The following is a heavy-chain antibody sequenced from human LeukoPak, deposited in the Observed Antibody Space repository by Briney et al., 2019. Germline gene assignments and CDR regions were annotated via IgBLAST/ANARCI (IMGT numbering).Heavy chain of an antibody. D-gene: IGHD2-15*01. CDR2: ISGSGSNT. Sequence: PGGSLRLSCAASGFTFKNYAMNWDRQAPGKGLEWVSAISGSGSNTYYADSVKGRFAISRDNSKNTLYLQMNGLKAEDTAVYYCTKDYCSGASCPFDCWGQGTLVTVSS. J-gene: IGHJ4*02. CDR3: TKDYCSGASCPFDC. CDR1: GFTFKNYA. V-gene: IGHV3-23*01.